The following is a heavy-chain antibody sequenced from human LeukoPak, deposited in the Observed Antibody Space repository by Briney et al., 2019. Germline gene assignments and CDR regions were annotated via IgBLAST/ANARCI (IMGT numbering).Heavy chain of an antibody. Sequence: GGSLRLSCAASGFTFSSYAMSWVRQAPGKGLQWVAFISYDGSNKHYADSVQGRCTISRDNSKNTLYLQLNSLRADDTAVFYCAQGLLSWGQGTLLTVAA. V-gene: IGHV3-30-3*01. CDR3: AQGLLS. CDR2: ISYDGSNK. CDR1: GFTFSSYA. J-gene: IGHJ5*02.